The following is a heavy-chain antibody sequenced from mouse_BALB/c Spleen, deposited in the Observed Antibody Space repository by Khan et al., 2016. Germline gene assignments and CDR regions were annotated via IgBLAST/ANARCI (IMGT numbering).Heavy chain of an antibody. CDR2: ISCYNGAT. Sequence: LVKTGASVKISCKASGYSFTGYYMHWVKQSHGKSLEWIGYISCYNGATSYNQKFKGKATFTVDSSSSTAYMQFNSLTSEDSAVYYCARSYGKDYAMDYWGQGTSVTVSS. D-gene: IGHD2-10*02. V-gene: IGHV1S34*01. CDR1: GYSFTGYY. J-gene: IGHJ4*01. CDR3: ARSYGKDYAMDY.